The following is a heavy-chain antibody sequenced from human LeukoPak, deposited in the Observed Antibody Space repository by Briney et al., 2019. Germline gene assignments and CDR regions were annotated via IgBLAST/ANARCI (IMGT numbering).Heavy chain of an antibody. V-gene: IGHV4-4*09. D-gene: IGHD1-26*01. CDR3: AGRVVSAQVRKLLYHYMDV. CDR2: ISNNGKA. CDR1: GLSISSYC. Sequence: SETLSLTCAASGLSISSYCWSWVRQSPGKGLESIGYISNNGKAKYKSSFEGRVTMSVDTSKSQYSLNLSSVTAADTAVYYWAGRVVSAQVRKLLYHYMDVWGKGTTVIVS. J-gene: IGHJ6*03.